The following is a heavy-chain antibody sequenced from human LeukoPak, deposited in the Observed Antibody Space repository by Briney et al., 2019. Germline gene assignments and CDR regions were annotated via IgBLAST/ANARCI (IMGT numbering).Heavy chain of an antibody. CDR3: AKKEGETYFSWYMDV. CDR1: GFTIRSFS. J-gene: IGHJ6*03. D-gene: IGHD2-21*01. CDR2: IIGSGRTT. Sequence: GGSLTLTCAASGFTIRSFSMSWVRQAPGKGLEWVSGIIGSGRTTFYAASMKGRFTISRENSKNTLYLQMNSLRAEGTAIYDCAKKEGETYFSWYMDVWGKGTTVTVSS. V-gene: IGHV3-23*01.